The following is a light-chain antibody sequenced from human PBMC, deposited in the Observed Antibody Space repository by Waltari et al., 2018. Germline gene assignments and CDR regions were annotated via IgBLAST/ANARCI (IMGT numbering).Light chain of an antibody. J-gene: IGLJ3*02. CDR3: VLYMGSGIWV. V-gene: IGLV8-61*01. CDR1: SGSVSTGHT. Sequence: QTVVTQEPSFSVSPGGTVTLTCGLSSGSVSTGHTPRWHQQTPGQAPRTLIYSTNTRSSGVPDRFSGSILGNKAALTITGAQADDESDYYCVLYMGSGIWVFGGGTKLTVL. CDR2: STN.